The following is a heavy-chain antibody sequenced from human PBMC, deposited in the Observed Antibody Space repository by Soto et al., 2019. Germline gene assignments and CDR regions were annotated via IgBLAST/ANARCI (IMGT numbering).Heavy chain of an antibody. V-gene: IGHV4-34*01. Sequence: SETLSLTCAVYGGSLSGNYWGWIRQPPGRGLEWIGETHHSGSTAYNPSLKSRVTISVDTSRNQFSLKLNSVTAADTAVYYCARTTAAIHLNYWSQGTLVTVSS. CDR3: ARTTAAIHLNY. J-gene: IGHJ4*02. CDR1: GGSLSGNY. CDR2: THHSGST. D-gene: IGHD2-21*02.